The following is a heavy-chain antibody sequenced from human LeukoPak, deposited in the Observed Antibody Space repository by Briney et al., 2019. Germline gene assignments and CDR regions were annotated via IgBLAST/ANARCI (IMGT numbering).Heavy chain of an antibody. D-gene: IGHD5-12*01. V-gene: IGHV1-18*01. CDR2: ISAYNGNT. CDR1: GYTFTSYG. J-gene: IGHJ4*02. CDR3: ARVRIVDIENDHFDY. Sequence: ASVKVSCKASGYTFTSYGISWVRQAPGQGLEWMGWISAYNGNTNYAQKLQGRATMTTDTSTSTAYMELRSLRSDDTAVYYCARVRIVDIENDHFDYWGQGTLVTVSS.